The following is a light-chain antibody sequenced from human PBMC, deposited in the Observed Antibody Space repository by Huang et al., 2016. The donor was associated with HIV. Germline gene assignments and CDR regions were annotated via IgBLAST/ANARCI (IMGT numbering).Light chain of an antibody. CDR1: QSVEYN. J-gene: IGKJ5*01. V-gene: IGKV3-15*01. Sequence: EIVMTQSPDTLSVSPGKRATLYCRASQSVEYNLAWYQQKPGQATRSLVYGASTRATGGPVSVSGSGSGTEFTLTITNLQSEDFASYYCQQYNNWFTFGQGTRLEIK. CDR2: GAS. CDR3: QQYNNWFT.